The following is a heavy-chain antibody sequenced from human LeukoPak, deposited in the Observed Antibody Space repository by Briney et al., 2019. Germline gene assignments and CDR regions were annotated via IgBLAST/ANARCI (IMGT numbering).Heavy chain of an antibody. CDR3: AREEGEWFGEFFLPFKY. CDR1: GYTFSDYY. D-gene: IGHD3-10*01. J-gene: IGHJ4*02. CDR2: INPNSGGT. V-gene: IGHV1-2*02. Sequence: ASVKVSCKASGYTFSDYYMHWVRQAPGQGLEWMGWINPNSGGTKYAQKFQGRVTMTRDTSINTAYMELSRLRSDDTAVYYCAREEGEWFGEFFLPFKYWGQGTLVTVSS.